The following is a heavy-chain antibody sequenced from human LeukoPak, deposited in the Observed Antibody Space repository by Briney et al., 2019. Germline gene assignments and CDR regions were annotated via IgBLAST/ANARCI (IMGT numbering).Heavy chain of an antibody. J-gene: IGHJ4*02. V-gene: IGHV1-69*05. CDR1: GYTFTSYA. CDR3: ARDLGYSSSSEGLDY. CDR2: IIPIFGTA. Sequence: SVKVSCKASGYTFTSYAMNWVRQAPGQGLEWMGGIIPIFGTANYAQKFQGRVTITTDESTSTAYMELRSLRSEDTAVYYCARDLGYSSSSEGLDYWGQGTLVTVSS. D-gene: IGHD6-6*01.